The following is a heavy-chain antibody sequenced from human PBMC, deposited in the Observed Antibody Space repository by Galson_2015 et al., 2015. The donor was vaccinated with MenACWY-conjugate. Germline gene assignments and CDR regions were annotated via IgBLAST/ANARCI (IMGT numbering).Heavy chain of an antibody. V-gene: IGHV3-7*03. J-gene: IGHJ4*02. Sequence: SLRLPCAASGFSLSHYWMSWVRQAPGKGLEWVANIKEDGSERYYVDSVKGRFTISRDNAKNSLFLQMNSLRAEDTAVYYCARPVRVRLNVSPYYFDNWGQGTLVPVSS. CDR2: IKEDGSER. CDR3: ARPVRVRLNVSPYYFDN. CDR1: GFSLSHYW. D-gene: IGHD3-16*01.